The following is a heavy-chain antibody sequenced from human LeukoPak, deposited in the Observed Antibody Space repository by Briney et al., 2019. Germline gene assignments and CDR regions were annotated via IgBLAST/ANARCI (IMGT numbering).Heavy chain of an antibody. D-gene: IGHD3-3*01. Sequence: SETLSLTCTVSGGSLSSYYWSWIRQPPGKGLEWIGCIYYSGSINYNPSLKSRVTISVDTSKNQFSLKLSSVTAADTAVYYCARDIDFWSGFDYWGQGTLVTVSS. V-gene: IGHV4-59*01. J-gene: IGHJ4*02. CDR3: ARDIDFWSGFDY. CDR1: GGSLSSYY. CDR2: IYYSGSI.